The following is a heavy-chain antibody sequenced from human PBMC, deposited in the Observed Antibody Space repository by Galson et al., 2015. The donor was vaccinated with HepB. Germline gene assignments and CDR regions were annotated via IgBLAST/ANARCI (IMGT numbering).Heavy chain of an antibody. CDR2: ISGSGGST. CDR1: GFTFRSYA. D-gene: IGHD3-22*01. J-gene: IGHJ3*02. Sequence: SLRLSCAASGFTFRSYAMSLVRQAPGKGLESVSAISGSGGSTYYADSVKGRFTISRDNSKNTLYLQMNSLRAEDTAVYYCAKGSVYGKYDSSGYYYGFGAFDIWGQGTMVTVSS. V-gene: IGHV3-23*01. CDR3: AKGSVYGKYDSSGYYYGFGAFDI.